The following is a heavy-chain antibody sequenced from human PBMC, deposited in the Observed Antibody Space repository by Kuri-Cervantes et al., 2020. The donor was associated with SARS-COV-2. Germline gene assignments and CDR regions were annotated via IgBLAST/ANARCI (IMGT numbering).Heavy chain of an antibody. CDR1: GGSINSDDYY. Sequence: SETLSLTCTVSGGSINSDDYYWSWIRQPPGKGLEWIGYIYYSGSTNYNPSLKSRVTISVDTSKNQFSLKLSSVTAADTAVYYCARTQYSGPFDYWGQGTLVTVSS. CDR2: IYYSGST. V-gene: IGHV4-61*08. J-gene: IGHJ4*02. CDR3: ARTQYSGPFDY. D-gene: IGHD3-10*01.